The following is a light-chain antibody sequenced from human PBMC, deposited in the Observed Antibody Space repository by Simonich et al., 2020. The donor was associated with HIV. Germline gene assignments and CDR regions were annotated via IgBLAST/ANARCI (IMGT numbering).Light chain of an antibody. V-gene: IGLV8-61*01. Sequence: QTVVTQEPSFSVSPGGTVTLTCGLSSGSVSTSYYPSWYQQTPGPAPRTPNYSTTPRSSGVPDRFSGSILGNKAALTITGAQADDESDYYCVLYMGSGQVFGGGTKLTVL. J-gene: IGLJ3*02. CDR1: SGSVSTSYY. CDR3: VLYMGSGQV. CDR2: STT.